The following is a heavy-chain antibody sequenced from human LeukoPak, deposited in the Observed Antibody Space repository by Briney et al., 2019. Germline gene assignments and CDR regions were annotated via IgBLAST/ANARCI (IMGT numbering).Heavy chain of an antibody. CDR3: ARDWTQATIASHFDY. V-gene: IGHV3-21*06. D-gene: IGHD5-12*01. CDR1: GFSFSSYR. Sequence: GGSLRLSCAASGFSFSSYRMNWIRQAPGKGLEWVSSISSSGNNYADAVKGRFTISRGNDKNSLYLQMNSLRAEDTGVYYCARDWTQATIASHFDYWGQGTLVTVSS. J-gene: IGHJ4*02. CDR2: ISSSGNN.